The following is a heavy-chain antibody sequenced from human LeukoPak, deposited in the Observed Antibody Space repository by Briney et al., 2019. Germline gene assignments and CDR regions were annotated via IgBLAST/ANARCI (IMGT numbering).Heavy chain of an antibody. Sequence: PSETLSLTCTVSGGSISSSSYYWGWIRQPPGKGLEWIGSIYYSGSTYYNPSLKSRVTISVDTSKNQFSLKLSSVTAADTAVYYCAREAYSSSSRYYFDYWGQGTLVTVSS. J-gene: IGHJ4*02. CDR3: AREAYSSSSRYYFDY. V-gene: IGHV4-39*07. CDR2: IYYSGST. CDR1: GGSISSSSYY. D-gene: IGHD6-6*01.